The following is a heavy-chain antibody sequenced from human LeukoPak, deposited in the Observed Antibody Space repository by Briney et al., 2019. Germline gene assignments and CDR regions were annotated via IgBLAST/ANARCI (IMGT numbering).Heavy chain of an antibody. CDR3: VKGGGITFDY. Sequence: PGGSLRLSCAASGFTVSNNYMSWVRQAPGKGLEWVADISYEGSNKNYADSVKGRFTISRDNSKSTLYLQMNSLRTEDTAVYYCVKGGGITFDYWGRGTLVTVSS. CDR1: GFTVSNNY. J-gene: IGHJ4*02. V-gene: IGHV3-30*18. CDR2: ISYEGSNK. D-gene: IGHD5-12*01.